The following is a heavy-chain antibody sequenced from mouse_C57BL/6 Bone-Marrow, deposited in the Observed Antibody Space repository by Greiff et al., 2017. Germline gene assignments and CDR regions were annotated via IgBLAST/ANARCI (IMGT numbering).Heavy chain of an antibody. CDR1: GFNIKDYY. Sequence: EVQLQQSGAELVRPGASVKLSCTASGFNIKDYYMHWVKQRPEQGLEWIGRIDPEDGDTEYAPKFQGKATMTADTSSNTAYLQLSSLTSEDTAVYYCTDDGYYGSWFAYWGQGTLVTVSA. J-gene: IGHJ3*01. CDR2: IDPEDGDT. D-gene: IGHD2-3*01. CDR3: TDDGYYGSWFAY. V-gene: IGHV14-1*01.